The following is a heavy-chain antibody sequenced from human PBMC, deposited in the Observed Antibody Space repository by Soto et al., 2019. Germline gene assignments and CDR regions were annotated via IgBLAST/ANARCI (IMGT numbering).Heavy chain of an antibody. CDR2: INPNSGGT. Sequence: GASVKVSCKASGYTFTGYYMHWVRQAPGQGLEWMGWINPNSGGTNYAQKFQGWVTMTRDTSISTAYMELSRLRSDDTAVYYCAGAVSYSSGWYSDKVMDVWGQGATVTVA. CDR1: GYTFTGYY. J-gene: IGHJ6*02. D-gene: IGHD6-19*01. CDR3: AGAVSYSSGWYSDKVMDV. V-gene: IGHV1-2*04.